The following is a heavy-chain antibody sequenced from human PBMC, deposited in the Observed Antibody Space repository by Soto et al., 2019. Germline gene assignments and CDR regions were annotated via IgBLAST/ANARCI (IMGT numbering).Heavy chain of an antibody. D-gene: IGHD3-3*01. CDR1: GFTFSSYA. J-gene: IGHJ4*02. V-gene: IGHV3-23*01. CDR2: ISGSGGST. Sequence: GSLRLSCAASGFTFSSYAMSWVRQAPGKGLEWVSAISGSGGSTYYADSVKGRFTISRDNSKNTLYLQMNSLRAEDTAVYYCAKDSTLLLNYDFWSGYPALWGQGTLVTVSS. CDR3: AKDSTLLLNYDFWSGYPAL.